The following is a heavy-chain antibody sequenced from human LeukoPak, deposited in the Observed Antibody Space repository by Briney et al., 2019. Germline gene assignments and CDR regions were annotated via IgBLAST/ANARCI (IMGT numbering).Heavy chain of an antibody. D-gene: IGHD3-10*01. CDR2: ISSSSSYI. V-gene: IGHV3-21*01. CDR3: ARDKGGFGEFVNY. CDR1: GFTFSSYS. Sequence: GGSLRLSCAASGFTFSSYSMNWVRQAPGKGLEWVSSISSSSSYIYYADSVKGRFTISRDNAKNSLYLQMNSLRAEDTAVYYCARDKGGFGEFVNYWGQGTLVTVSS. J-gene: IGHJ4*02.